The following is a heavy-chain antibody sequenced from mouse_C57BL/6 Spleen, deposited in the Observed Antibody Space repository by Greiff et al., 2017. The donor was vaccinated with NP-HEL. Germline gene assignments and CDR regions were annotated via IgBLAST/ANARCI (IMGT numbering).Heavy chain of an antibody. CDR2: IYPGSGST. CDR3: AREGDMVTTLDD. Sequence: QVQLQQPGAELVKPGASVKMSCKASGYTFTSYWITWVKQRPGQGLEWIGDIYPGSGSTNYNEKFKSKATLTVDTSSSTAYMQLSSLTSEDSAVYYCAREGDMVTTLDDWGQGTTLTVSS. J-gene: IGHJ2*01. D-gene: IGHD2-2*01. CDR1: GYTFTSYW. V-gene: IGHV1-55*01.